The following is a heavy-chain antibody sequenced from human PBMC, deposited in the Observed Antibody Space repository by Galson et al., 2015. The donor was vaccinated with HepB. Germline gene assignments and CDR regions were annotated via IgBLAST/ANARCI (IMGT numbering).Heavy chain of an antibody. CDR3: VWVGQVYDFWSGYSSFDY. CDR1: GFTFSSYA. D-gene: IGHD3-3*01. V-gene: IGHV3-23*01. Sequence: SLRLSCAASGFTFSSYAMSWVRQAPGKGLEWVSAIRGGGGSTYYADSVKGRFTISRDNSKNTLYLQMNSLRAEDTAVYYCVWVGQVYDFWSGYSSFDYWGQGTLVTVSS. CDR2: IRGGGGST. J-gene: IGHJ4*02.